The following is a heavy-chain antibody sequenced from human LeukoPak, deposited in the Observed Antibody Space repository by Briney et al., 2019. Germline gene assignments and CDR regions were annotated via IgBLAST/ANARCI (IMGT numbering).Heavy chain of an antibody. CDR3: ASLVVVTAT. CDR2: INHSGST. V-gene: IGHV4-39*07. CDR1: GGSISSSSYY. J-gene: IGHJ4*02. Sequence: SETLSLTCTVSGGSISSSSYYWSWIRQPPGKGLEWIGEINHSGSTNYNPSLKSRVTISVDTSKNQFSLKLTSVTAADTAVYYCASLVVVTATWGQGTLVTVSS. D-gene: IGHD2-21*02.